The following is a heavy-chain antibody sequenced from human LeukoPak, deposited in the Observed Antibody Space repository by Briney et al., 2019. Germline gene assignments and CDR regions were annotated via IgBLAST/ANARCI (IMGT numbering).Heavy chain of an antibody. D-gene: IGHD4-17*01. Sequence: PGGSLRLSCAASGFTFSDYYMSWIRQAPVKGLEWVSYISSSGSTIYYADSVKGRFTISRDNAKNSLYLQMNSLRAEDAAVYYCARWNGDYGYYYYGMDVWGQGTTVTVSS. CDR2: ISSSGSTI. J-gene: IGHJ6*02. CDR1: GFTFSDYY. V-gene: IGHV3-11*01. CDR3: ARWNGDYGYYYYGMDV.